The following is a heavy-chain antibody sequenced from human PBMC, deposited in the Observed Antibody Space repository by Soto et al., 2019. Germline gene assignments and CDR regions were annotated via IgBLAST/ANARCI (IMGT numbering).Heavy chain of an antibody. Sequence: QPGGSLRLSCAASGFTFSSYAMSWVRQAPGQGLEWASAISGSGGSTYYADSVKGRFTISRDNSKNTLYLQMNSLRAEDTAVYYCAKARAIVGATNNYGYYGMDVWGQGTTVTVSS. J-gene: IGHJ6*02. CDR1: GFTFSSYA. V-gene: IGHV3-23*01. D-gene: IGHD1-26*01. CDR2: ISGSGGST. CDR3: AKARAIVGATNNYGYYGMDV.